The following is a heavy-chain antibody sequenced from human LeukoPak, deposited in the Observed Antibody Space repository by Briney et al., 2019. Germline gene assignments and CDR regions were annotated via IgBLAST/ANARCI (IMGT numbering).Heavy chain of an antibody. Sequence: RPSETLSLTCTVSGGSISNSRYYWGWLRQPPGKGLEWIGSIYYSGTTYHNPSLKSRLAISVDTTKNQFSVRLSSVTAADTAVYYCAGIYDTPRGFWGRGTLVTVSS. J-gene: IGHJ4*02. CDR2: IYYSGTT. V-gene: IGHV4-39*01. CDR1: GGSISNSRYY. CDR3: AGIYDTPRGF. D-gene: IGHD3-22*01.